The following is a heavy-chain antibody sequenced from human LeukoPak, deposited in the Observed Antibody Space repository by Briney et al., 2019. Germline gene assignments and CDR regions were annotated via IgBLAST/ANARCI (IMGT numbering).Heavy chain of an antibody. J-gene: IGHJ4*02. D-gene: IGHD6-19*01. CDR2: ISSSGSTK. V-gene: IGHV3-48*03. CDR3: ARGSTYSSGWYTGFDY. Sequence: PGGSLRLSCAASGFTFSSYEMNWVRQAPGKGLEGVSYISSSGSTKYYADSVKGRFTISRDNAKKSVYLQMNSLRAEDTAVYYCARGSTYSSGWYTGFDYWGQGTLVTVSS. CDR1: GFTFSSYE.